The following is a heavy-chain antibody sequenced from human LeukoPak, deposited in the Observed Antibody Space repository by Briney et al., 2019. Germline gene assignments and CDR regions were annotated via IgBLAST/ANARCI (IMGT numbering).Heavy chain of an antibody. D-gene: IGHD6-13*01. CDR2: ICYSGST. V-gene: IGHV4-39*01. CDR1: GGSISSSSYY. CDR3: ARQDSSSWLENWFDP. Sequence: SETLSLTCTVSGGSISSSSYYWGWIRQPPGKGLEWIGSICYSGSTYYNPSLKSRVTISVDTSKNQFSLKLSSVTAADTAVYYCARQDSSSWLENWFDPWGQGTLVTVSS. J-gene: IGHJ5*02.